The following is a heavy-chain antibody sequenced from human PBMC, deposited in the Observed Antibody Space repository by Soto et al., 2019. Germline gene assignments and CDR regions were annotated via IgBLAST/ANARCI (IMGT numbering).Heavy chain of an antibody. CDR2: ISAYNGNT. CDR3: ARYHPPCSSTSFYPLLHIPYYYGMDV. D-gene: IGHD2-2*01. V-gene: IGHV1-18*01. CDR1: GYTFTSYG. Sequence: GASGKVSCKASGYTFTSYGISWVRQAPGQGLEWMGWISAYNGNTNYAQKLQGRVTMTTDTSTSTAYMELRSLRSDDTAVYYCARYHPPCSSTSFYPLLHIPYYYGMDVWGQGTTVTVSS. J-gene: IGHJ6*02.